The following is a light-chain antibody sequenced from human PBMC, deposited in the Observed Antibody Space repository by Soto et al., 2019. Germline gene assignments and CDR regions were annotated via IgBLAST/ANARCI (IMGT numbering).Light chain of an antibody. J-gene: IGLJ1*01. CDR2: EVN. CDR3: SSYTSSSTYV. V-gene: IGLV2-14*01. CDR1: SSDVGAYNY. Sequence: SVLTQPAAVSGSPGQSISISCTGTSSDVGAYNYVSWYQQHPGKAPKMMIYEVNDRPSGVSNRFSGSKSGNTASLTISGLQTEDEADYFCSSYTSSSTYVFGTGTKVTVL.